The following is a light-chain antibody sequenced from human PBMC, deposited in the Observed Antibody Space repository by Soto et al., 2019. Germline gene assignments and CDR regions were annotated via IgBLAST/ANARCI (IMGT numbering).Light chain of an antibody. CDR3: QQSYSPWT. CDR1: QNIDRY. J-gene: IGKJ1*01. Sequence: PSSLSASVGDRVTITCRASQNIDRYLNWYQQKPGKAPKFLIYAASTLENGVPPRFSGSGSGTDFTLTISSLQPDDYATYYCQQSYSPWTFGQGTKVDIK. CDR2: AAS. V-gene: IGKV1-39*01.